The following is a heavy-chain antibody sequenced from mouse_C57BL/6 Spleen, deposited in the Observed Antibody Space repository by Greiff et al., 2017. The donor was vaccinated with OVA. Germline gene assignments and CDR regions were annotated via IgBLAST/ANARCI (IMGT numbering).Heavy chain of an antibody. D-gene: IGHD2-12*01. V-gene: IGHV1-69*01. J-gene: IGHJ4*01. Sequence: QVQLKQPGAELVMPGASVKLSCKASGYTFTSYWMHWVKQRTGQGLEWIGEIDPSDSYTNYNQKSKGKSTLTVDKSSSTAYMQRSSLTSDDSSVYYCARSRSYDHLYAMDYWGQGTSVTVSS. CDR3: ARSRSYDHLYAMDY. CDR1: GYTFTSYW. CDR2: IDPSDSYT.